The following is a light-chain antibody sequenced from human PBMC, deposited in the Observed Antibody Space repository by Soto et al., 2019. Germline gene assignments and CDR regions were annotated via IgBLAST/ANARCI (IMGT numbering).Light chain of an antibody. CDR3: QHYYAFSPWT. J-gene: IGKJ1*01. V-gene: IGKV1-5*01. CDR1: QNVSTW. CDR2: DAS. Sequence: DIQMTQSPSALSASIGDRVTITCRASQNVSTWLAWYQQKPGKAPRSLIFDASKLESGVSSRLSDTGSGTEFTLTISNLQADDSGTYFCQHYYAFSPWTFGQGTKVQIK.